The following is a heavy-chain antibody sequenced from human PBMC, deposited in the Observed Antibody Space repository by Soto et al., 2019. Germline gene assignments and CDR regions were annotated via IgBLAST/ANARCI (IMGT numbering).Heavy chain of an antibody. CDR2: IYYSGST. CDR1: GGSVSSGSYY. D-gene: IGHD4-17*01. CDR3: ARTTVSNNDFDY. J-gene: IGHJ4*02. Sequence: PSETLSLTCTVSGGSVSSGSYYWSWIRQPPGKGLEWIWYIYYSGSTNYNPSLKSRVTISVDTSKNQFSLKLSSVTAADTAVYYCARTTVSNNDFDYWGQGTLVTVSS. V-gene: IGHV4-61*01.